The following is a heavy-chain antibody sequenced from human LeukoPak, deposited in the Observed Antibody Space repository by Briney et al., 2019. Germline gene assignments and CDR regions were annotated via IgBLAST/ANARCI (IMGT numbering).Heavy chain of an antibody. Sequence: SETLSLTCAVYGGSFRGYYWSWIRQPPGKGLEWIGEINHSGSTNYNPSLKSRVTISVDTSKNQFSLKLSSVTAADTAVYYCARFPLWWLRNFDYWGQGTLVTVSS. CDR3: ARFPLWWLRNFDY. CDR1: GGSFRGYY. J-gene: IGHJ4*02. V-gene: IGHV4-34*01. D-gene: IGHD5-12*01. CDR2: INHSGST.